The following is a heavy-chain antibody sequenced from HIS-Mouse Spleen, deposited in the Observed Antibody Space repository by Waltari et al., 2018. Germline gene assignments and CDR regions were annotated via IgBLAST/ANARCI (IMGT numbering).Heavy chain of an antibody. CDR3: AREIPYSSSWYDWYFDL. V-gene: IGHV4-39*07. Sequence: QLQLQESGPGLVKPSETLSLTCTVSGGSISSSSYYWGWIRQPPGKGLGWIGSMYYSASTYYNPARKSRVTISVDTSKNQFTLKLSAVTAADTAVYYCAREIPYSSSWYDWYFDLWGRGTLVTVSS. J-gene: IGHJ2*01. CDR2: MYYSAST. CDR1: GGSISSSSYY. D-gene: IGHD6-13*01.